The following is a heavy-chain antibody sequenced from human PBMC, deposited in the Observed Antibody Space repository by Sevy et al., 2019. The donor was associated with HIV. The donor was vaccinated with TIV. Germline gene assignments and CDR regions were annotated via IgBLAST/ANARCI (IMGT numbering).Heavy chain of an antibody. J-gene: IGHJ4*02. CDR2: IWYDGTNK. V-gene: IGHV3-33*01. CDR1: GFTFSSYG. CDR3: AGGAYYYASRGKSFDY. D-gene: IGHD3-10*01. Sequence: GGSLRLSCAASGFTFSSYGMHWVRQAPGKGLEWVALIWYDGTNKYYADSVKGRFTISRDNSKNTLYLQMNSLRAEDTAVHYWAGGAYYYASRGKSFDYWGPGTLVTVSS.